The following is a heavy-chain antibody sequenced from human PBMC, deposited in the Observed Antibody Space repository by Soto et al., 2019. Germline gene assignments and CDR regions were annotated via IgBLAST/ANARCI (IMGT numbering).Heavy chain of an antibody. CDR3: AGGTGWIWDN. CDR1: GFTFSTYW. D-gene: IGHD6-19*01. J-gene: IGHJ4*02. Sequence: EVQLVESGGGLVQPGGSLRLSCAASGFTFSTYWMTWVRQAPGKGLEWVANIKQDGSQKYYVDSVKGRFTISRDNAKNSLYLPMNSLRAEDTGVYYCAGGTGWIWDNWGQGTLVTVSS. V-gene: IGHV3-7*04. CDR2: IKQDGSQK.